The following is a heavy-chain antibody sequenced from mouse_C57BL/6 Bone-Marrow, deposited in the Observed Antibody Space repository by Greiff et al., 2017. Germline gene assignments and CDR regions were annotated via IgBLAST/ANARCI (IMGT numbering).Heavy chain of an antibody. D-gene: IGHD4-1*01. V-gene: IGHV1-55*01. CDR1: GYTFTSYW. CDR3: ARSGPLGRSFDY. J-gene: IGHJ2*01. Sequence: QVQLQQPGAELVKPGASVKMSCKASGYTFTSYWITWVKQRPGQGLEWIGDIYPTSGRTNYNEKFKSKAILTVDTSSNPAYMQLSSLTSEDSAVFYCARSGPLGRSFDYWGQGPTLTVSS. CDR2: IYPTSGRT.